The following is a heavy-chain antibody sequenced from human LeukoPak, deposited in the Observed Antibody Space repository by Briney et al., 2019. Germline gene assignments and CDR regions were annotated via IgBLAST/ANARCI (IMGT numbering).Heavy chain of an antibody. CDR2: IKQDGSEK. Sequence: GGSLRLSCAASGFTFSNYWMIWVRQAPGKGLEWVGNIKQDGSEKRYADSVRSRFSISRDNAQTSLYLQMNSLRAEDTAVYYCARASDPWLQLTWGQGTLVTVSS. CDR1: GFTFSNYW. CDR3: ARASDPWLQLT. D-gene: IGHD5-24*01. J-gene: IGHJ5*02. V-gene: IGHV3-7*05.